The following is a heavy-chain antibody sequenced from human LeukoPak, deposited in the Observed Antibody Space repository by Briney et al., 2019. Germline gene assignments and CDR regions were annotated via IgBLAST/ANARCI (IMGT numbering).Heavy chain of an antibody. CDR3: AREGADAFDI. Sequence: GGSLRLSCAASGFTFNTFWMSWVRQAPGKGLEWVSSISSSSSYIYYADSVKGRFTISRDNAKNSLYLQMNSLRAEDTAVYYCAREGADAFDIWGQGTMVTVSS. CDR2: ISSSSSYI. V-gene: IGHV3-21*01. CDR1: GFTFNTFW. D-gene: IGHD1-26*01. J-gene: IGHJ3*02.